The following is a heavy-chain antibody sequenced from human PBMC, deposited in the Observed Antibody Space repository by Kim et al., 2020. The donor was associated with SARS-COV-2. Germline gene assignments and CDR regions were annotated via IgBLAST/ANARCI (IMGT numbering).Heavy chain of an antibody. J-gene: IGHJ4*02. CDR2: ISYDGKYI. V-gene: IGHV3-30*03. CDR3: AREASGGAK. D-gene: IGHD2-21*01. CDR1: GFSLTSYA. Sequence: GSLRLSCAVSGFSLTSYAMHWVRQAPGKGLQWVAVISYDGKYIYHADPVKGRFTISRDLSKNTLFLQMNSLKIDDTAMYYCAREASGGAKWGQGTLVTVSS.